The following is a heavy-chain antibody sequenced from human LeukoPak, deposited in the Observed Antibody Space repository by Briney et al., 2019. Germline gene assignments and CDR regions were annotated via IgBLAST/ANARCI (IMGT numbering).Heavy chain of an antibody. Sequence: PSETLSLTCAVYGGSFSGYYWSWIRQPPGKGLEWIGYIYYSGSTNYNPSLKSRVTISVDTSKNQFSLKLSSVTAADTAVYYCARPDPRYYYGMDVWGQGTTVTVSS. V-gene: IGHV4-59*08. CDR3: ARPDPRYYYGMDV. CDR1: GGSFSGYY. CDR2: IYYSGST. J-gene: IGHJ6*02.